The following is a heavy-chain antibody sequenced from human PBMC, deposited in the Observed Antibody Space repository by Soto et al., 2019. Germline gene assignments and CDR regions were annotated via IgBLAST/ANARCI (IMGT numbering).Heavy chain of an antibody. CDR2: ISAHNGNT. CDR3: ARGRYGDY. D-gene: IGHD1-1*01. V-gene: IGHV1-18*01. CDR1: GYGFTTYG. Sequence: QVHLLQSGAEVKKPGASVKVSCKGSGYGFTTYGITWVRKAPGQGREWMAWISAHNGNTKDAQQVQGRVTVSRDTSPSTAYMELRSLRSDDTAVYYCARGRYGDYWGQGSLVTVSS. J-gene: IGHJ4*02.